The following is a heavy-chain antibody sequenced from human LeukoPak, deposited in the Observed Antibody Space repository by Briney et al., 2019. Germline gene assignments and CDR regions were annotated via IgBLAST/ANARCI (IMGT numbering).Heavy chain of an antibody. Sequence: SVKFSCKASGGTFSSYAISWVRQAPGQGLEWMGRIIPIFGTANYAQKFQGRVTITTDESTSTAYMELSSLRSEDTAVYYCARDPGYDAFDIWGQGTMVTVSS. V-gene: IGHV1-69*05. CDR1: GGTFSSYA. D-gene: IGHD3-9*01. J-gene: IGHJ3*02. CDR2: IIPIFGTA. CDR3: ARDPGYDAFDI.